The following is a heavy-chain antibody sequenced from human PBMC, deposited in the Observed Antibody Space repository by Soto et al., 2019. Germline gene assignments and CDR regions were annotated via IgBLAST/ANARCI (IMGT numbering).Heavy chain of an antibody. Sequence: SETLSLTCAVYVGSFSGYYWNWIRQPPGKGLEWIGEIDHSGYTNYNPSLKSRVTISVDTSKNQFFLRLTSVTAADTAVYYCARVRDWFDPWGQGTLVTVSS. CDR2: IDHSGYT. D-gene: IGHD3-3*01. V-gene: IGHV4-34*01. J-gene: IGHJ5*02. CDR3: ARVRDWFDP. CDR1: VGSFSGYY.